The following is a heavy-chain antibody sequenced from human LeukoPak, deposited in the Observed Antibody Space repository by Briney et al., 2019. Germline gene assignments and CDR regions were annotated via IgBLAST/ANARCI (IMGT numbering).Heavy chain of an antibody. V-gene: IGHV3-74*01. J-gene: IGHJ4*02. CDR2: INSDGSSS. CDR3: ARSYGSGSYYAVSPSDY. Sequence: GGSQRLSCAASGFTLSSYWMHGLRQAPGKGLVWVSRINSDGSSSSYADSVKGRFTISRDNAKNTLYLQMNSLRAEDTAVYYCARSYGSGSYYAVSPSDYWGQGTLVTVSS. CDR1: GFTLSSYW. D-gene: IGHD3-10*01.